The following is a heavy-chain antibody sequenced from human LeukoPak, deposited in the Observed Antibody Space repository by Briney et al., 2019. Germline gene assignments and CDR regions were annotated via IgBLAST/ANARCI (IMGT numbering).Heavy chain of an antibody. CDR1: GFTFSSYG. Sequence: GGTLRLSCAASGFTFSSYGMSWVRQAPGKGLEWVSAISGSGGSTYYADSVKGRFTISRDNSKNTLYLQMNSLRAEDTAVYYCAKDLGDGYNPGEIDYWGQGTLVTVSS. V-gene: IGHV3-23*01. CDR2: ISGSGGST. D-gene: IGHD5-24*01. J-gene: IGHJ4*02. CDR3: AKDLGDGYNPGEIDY.